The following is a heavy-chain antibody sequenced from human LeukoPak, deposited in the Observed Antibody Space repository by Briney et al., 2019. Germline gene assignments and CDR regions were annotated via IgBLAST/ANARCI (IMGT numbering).Heavy chain of an antibody. J-gene: IGHJ4*02. V-gene: IGHV4-30-4*08. CDR2: IYYSGST. CDR3: ARAPVTTPLRFDY. CDR1: GGSISSGGYY. D-gene: IGHD4-11*01. Sequence: PSETLSLTCTVSGGSISSGGYYWSWIRQPPGKGLEWIGYIYYSGSTYYNPSLKSRVTISVDTSKNQFSLKPSSVTAADTAVYYCARAPVTTPLRFDYWGQGTLVTVSS.